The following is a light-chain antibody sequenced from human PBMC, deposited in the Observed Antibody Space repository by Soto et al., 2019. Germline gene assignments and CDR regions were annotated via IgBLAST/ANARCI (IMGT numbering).Light chain of an antibody. CDR2: KAS. J-gene: IGKJ1*01. V-gene: IGKV1-5*03. CDR3: QRYNNYSPRS. Sequence: DIPMTQSPSTLSASVGDRVTITCRASQTSNWLAWYQQKPGKAPKRLIYKASSLESGGSARFSDSGSETEFPLIISSLQPDEFATFCCQRYNNYSPRSFGQGTKVEIK. CDR1: QTSNW.